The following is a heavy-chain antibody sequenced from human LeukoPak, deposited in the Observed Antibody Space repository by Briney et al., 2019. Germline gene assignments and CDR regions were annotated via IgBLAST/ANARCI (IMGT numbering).Heavy chain of an antibody. CDR3: ARKWIFSSGYYYFDY. D-gene: IGHD3-22*01. J-gene: IGHJ4*02. Sequence: ASVKVSCKASGYTFTGCYMHWVRQAPGQGLEWMGWINPNSGGTNYAQKFQGRVTMTRDTSISTAYMELSRLTSDDTAVYYCARKWIFSSGYYYFDYWGQGTLVTVSS. CDR2: INPNSGGT. CDR1: GYTFTGCY. V-gene: IGHV1-2*02.